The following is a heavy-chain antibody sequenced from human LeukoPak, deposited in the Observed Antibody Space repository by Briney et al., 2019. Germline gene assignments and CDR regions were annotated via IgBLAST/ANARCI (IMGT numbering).Heavy chain of an antibody. V-gene: IGHV4-34*01. CDR2: INDCGST. J-gene: IGHJ6*03. Sequence: PSETLSLTCAVYGGSFSGYYWSWIRQPPGKGLEWIGEINDCGSTNYNPSLKSRVTISVDTSKNQFSLKLSSVTAADTAVYYCASQNRAYCSGGSCYSGYYYYYYYMDVWGKGTTVTVSS. CDR1: GGSFSGYY. D-gene: IGHD2-15*01. CDR3: ASQNRAYCSGGSCYSGYYYYYYYMDV.